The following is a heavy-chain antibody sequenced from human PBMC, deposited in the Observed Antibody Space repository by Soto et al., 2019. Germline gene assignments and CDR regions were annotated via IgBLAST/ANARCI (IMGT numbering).Heavy chain of an antibody. CDR3: AKDPGLYSSGWYGY. CDR2: ISYDGSNK. D-gene: IGHD6-19*01. Sequence: QVQLVESGGGVVQPGRSLRLSCAASGFTFSSYGMHWVRQAPGKGLEWVAVISYDGSNKYYADSVKGRFTISRDNSKNTLYLQMNSLRAEDTAVYYCAKDPGLYSSGWYGYWGQGTLVTVSS. J-gene: IGHJ4*02. CDR1: GFTFSSYG. V-gene: IGHV3-30*18.